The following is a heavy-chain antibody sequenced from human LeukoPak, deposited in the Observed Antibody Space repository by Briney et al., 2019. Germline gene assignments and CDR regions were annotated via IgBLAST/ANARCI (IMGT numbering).Heavy chain of an antibody. J-gene: IGHJ2*01. CDR1: GDSVSSKSAA. CDR2: TYYRSKWKN. CDR3: ARSTGYFDL. Sequence: QTLSLTCAISGDSVSSKSAAWNWIRQSPSRGLEWLGRTYYRSKWKNDYAVSAKGRITISPDTSKNQFSLQLNSVTPEDTAVYYCARSTGYFDLWGRGTLVTVSS. V-gene: IGHV6-1*01.